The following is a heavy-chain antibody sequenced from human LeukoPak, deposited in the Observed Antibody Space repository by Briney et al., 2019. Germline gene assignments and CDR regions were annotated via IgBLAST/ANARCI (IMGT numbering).Heavy chain of an antibody. CDR1: GYTLTELS. J-gene: IGHJ6*02. CDR3: AVSLTTGGYYGMDV. V-gene: IGHV1-24*01. Sequence: GASVKLSCKVSGYTLTELSLHWVRQAPGKGLEWMGRFDPEDGEAIYARKFQGRVAMTEDTSTDTAYMELSSLRSEDTAVYFCAVSLTTGGYYGMDVWGQGTTVTASS. CDR2: FDPEDGEA. D-gene: IGHD1-1*01.